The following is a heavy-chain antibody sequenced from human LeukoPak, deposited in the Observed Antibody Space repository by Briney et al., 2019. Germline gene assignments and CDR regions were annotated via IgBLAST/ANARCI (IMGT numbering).Heavy chain of an antibody. D-gene: IGHD3-3*01. CDR3: AGLTRSAMFGAAY. CDR2: IKPDGSEK. Sequence: GGSLRLSCAASGFTFSSYWMNWVRQTPGKGLEWVANIKPDGSEKFYVDSVKGRFTISRDSTKNSLYLQLNSLRGDDTAVYHCAGLTRSAMFGAAYWGQGTLVTVSS. CDR1: GFTFSSYW. J-gene: IGHJ4*02. V-gene: IGHV3-7*01.